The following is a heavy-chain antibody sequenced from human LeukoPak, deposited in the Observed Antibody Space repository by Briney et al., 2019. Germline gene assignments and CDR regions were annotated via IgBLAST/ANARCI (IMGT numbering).Heavy chain of an antibody. V-gene: IGHV1-18*01. D-gene: IGHD2-2*01. Sequence: ASVKVSCKASGYTFGIYGISWVRQAPGQGFEWMGWISGDNGNRLIAEKFQGRVTITADKSTSTAYMELSSLRSEDTAVYYCARVIQLPNEYFQHWGQGTLVTVSS. CDR1: GYTFGIYG. J-gene: IGHJ1*01. CDR2: ISGDNGNR. CDR3: ARVIQLPNEYFQH.